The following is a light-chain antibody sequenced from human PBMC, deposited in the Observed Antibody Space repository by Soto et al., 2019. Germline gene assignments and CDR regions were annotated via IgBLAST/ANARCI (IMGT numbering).Light chain of an antibody. CDR1: QDIRTE. CDR2: GSF. J-gene: IGKJ1*01. V-gene: IGKV1-6*01. CDR3: QQDYKYPRT. Sequence: AIQMTQSPSSLSASVGDRVTITCRASQDIRTELGWYQQKPGRAPQLLIYGSFNLQSGVPSRFSGSGSGTEFTLTINSLQPEDFVTYYCQQDYKYPRTFGQGTKVEIK.